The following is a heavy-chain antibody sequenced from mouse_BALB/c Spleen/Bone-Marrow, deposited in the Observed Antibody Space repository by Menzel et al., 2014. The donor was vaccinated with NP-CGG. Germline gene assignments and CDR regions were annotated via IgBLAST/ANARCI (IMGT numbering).Heavy chain of an antibody. V-gene: IGHV1-5*01. Sequence: EVQLQQSGTVLARPGAAVKMSCKASGYTFSNYWMHWVKQRPGQGLEWIGTIYPGNSDTTYNQKFKGKATLTAVTSTSTDYMELSSLTNEDSAVYYCTTLARNKFDYWGQGTTLTVSS. CDR2: IYPGNSDT. CDR3: TTLARNKFDY. D-gene: IGHD3-1*01. CDR1: GYTFSNYW. J-gene: IGHJ2*01.